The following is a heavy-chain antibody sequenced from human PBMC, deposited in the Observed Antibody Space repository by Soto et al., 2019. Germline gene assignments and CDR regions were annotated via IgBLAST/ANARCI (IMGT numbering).Heavy chain of an antibody. J-gene: IGHJ6*02. CDR3: AAGGATVVGTIHYYYGLDV. Sequence: HLQESGSGLVKPLETLTLTCAGSGASVSGGGYSWNWIRQSPGKGLEWIGYIYHFGSIYYNPFLQSRFPLSVLSSKNRFSMKLTSVTAADTAAYFCAAGGATVVGTIHYYYGLDVWGLGTTVTV. D-gene: IGHD2-8*01. CDR2: IYHFGSI. V-gene: IGHV4-30-2*06. CDR1: GASVSGGGYS.